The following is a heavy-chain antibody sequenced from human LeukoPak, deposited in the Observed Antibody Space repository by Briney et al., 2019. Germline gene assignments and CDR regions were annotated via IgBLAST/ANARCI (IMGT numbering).Heavy chain of an antibody. CDR3: ARDKGSAAGTLDY. Sequence: ASVKVSCKASGYTFTGYYMHWVRQAPGQRLEWMGWINPNSGGTNYAQKFQGRVTMTRDTSISTAYMELSRLRSDDTAVYYCARDKGSAAGTLDYWGQGTLVTVSS. J-gene: IGHJ4*02. CDR2: INPNSGGT. V-gene: IGHV1-2*02. D-gene: IGHD6-13*01. CDR1: GYTFTGYY.